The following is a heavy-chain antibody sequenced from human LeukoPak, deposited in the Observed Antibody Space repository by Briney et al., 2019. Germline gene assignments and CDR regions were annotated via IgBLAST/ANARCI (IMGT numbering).Heavy chain of an antibody. CDR3: ASSGSYRFDY. V-gene: IGHV3-48*02. CDR1: GFTFSSYS. CDR2: ITASGTAM. Sequence: GGSLRLSCAASGFTFSSYSMNWVGQAPGKGLEWVSHITASGTAMFYADSVKGRFTISRDNAKNSQYLQMNSLRDEDTAVYYCASSGSYRFDYWGQGTLVTVSS. D-gene: IGHD1-26*01. J-gene: IGHJ4*02.